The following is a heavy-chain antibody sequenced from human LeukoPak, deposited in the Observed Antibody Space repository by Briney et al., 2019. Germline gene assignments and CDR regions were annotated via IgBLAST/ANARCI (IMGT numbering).Heavy chain of an antibody. CDR2: ISYDGSNK. J-gene: IGHJ4*02. D-gene: IGHD1-26*01. Sequence: GGSLRLSCAASGFTFSSYAMHWVRQAPGKGLEWVAVISYDGSNKYYADSVKGRFTISRDNSKNTLYLQMNSLRAEDTAVYYCARDWGGIVGATTGDYWGRGTLVTVSS. CDR3: ARDWGGIVGATTGDY. CDR1: GFTFSSYA. V-gene: IGHV3-30-3*01.